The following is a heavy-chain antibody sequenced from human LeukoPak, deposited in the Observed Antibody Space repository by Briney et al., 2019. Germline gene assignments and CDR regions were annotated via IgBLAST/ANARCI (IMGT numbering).Heavy chain of an antibody. CDR3: VRGSDY. J-gene: IGHJ4*02. CDR1: GFTFSGYW. Sequence: GGSLRLSCAASGFTFSGYWMYWVRQAPGKGLEWVSRISCEGSSTSYADSVKGRFTISRDNAKNTLYLQMNSLRVEETAVYYCVRGSDYWGWGSLVIVSS. V-gene: IGHV3-74*01. CDR2: ISCEGSST. D-gene: IGHD1-26*01.